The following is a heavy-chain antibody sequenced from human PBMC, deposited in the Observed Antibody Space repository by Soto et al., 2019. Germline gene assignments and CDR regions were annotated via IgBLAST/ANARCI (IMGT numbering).Heavy chain of an antibody. D-gene: IGHD3-10*01. CDR1: GFTFDDYA. CDR2: ISWNSGSI. V-gene: IGHV3-9*01. Sequence: GGSLRLSCAASGFTFDDYAMHWVRQAPGKGLEWVSGISWNSGSIGYADSVKGRFTISRDNAKNSLYLQMNSLRAEDTALYYCAKGDDGSGSDNWFDPWGQGTLVTVSS. J-gene: IGHJ5*02. CDR3: AKGDDGSGSDNWFDP.